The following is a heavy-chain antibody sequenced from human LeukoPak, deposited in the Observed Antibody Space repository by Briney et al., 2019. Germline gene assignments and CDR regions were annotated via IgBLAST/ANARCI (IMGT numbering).Heavy chain of an antibody. J-gene: IGHJ6*02. CDR3: ARGSSGWYSYYYGMDV. CDR1: GGSFSGYY. D-gene: IGHD6-19*01. CDR2: INHSGST. Sequence: PSETLSLTCAVYGGSFSGYYWSWIRQPPGKGLEWIGEINHSGSTNYNPSLKSRVTISVDTSKNQFSLKLSSVTAADTAVYYCARGSSGWYSYYYGMDVWGQGTTVTVSS. V-gene: IGHV4-34*01.